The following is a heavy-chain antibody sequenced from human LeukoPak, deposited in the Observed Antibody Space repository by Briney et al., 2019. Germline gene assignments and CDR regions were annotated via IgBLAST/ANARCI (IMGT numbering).Heavy chain of an antibody. CDR3: AREDHYYDSSGYQAWFDP. V-gene: IGHV4-59*01. CDR1: GGSISSYY. J-gene: IGHJ5*02. D-gene: IGHD3-22*01. CDR2: IYYSGST. Sequence: SETLSLTCTVSGGSISSYYWTWIRQPPGKGLEWIGYIYYSGSTNYNPSLKSRVTISVDTSKNQFSLKLSSVTAADTAVYYCAREDHYYDSSGYQAWFDPWGQGTLVTVSS.